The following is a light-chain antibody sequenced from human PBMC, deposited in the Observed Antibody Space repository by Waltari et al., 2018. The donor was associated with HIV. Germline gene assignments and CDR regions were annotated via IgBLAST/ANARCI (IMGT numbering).Light chain of an antibody. Sequence: QSVLTQPPSASGTSGQRVTISCSGSSSNIGSNTVHWYQPLPGTAPKLLIYRNNQRPSGVPDRFSGSKSGTSASLAISGLQSEDEADYYCAAWDDSLNGYVFGTGTKVTVL. CDR1: SSNIGSNT. CDR3: AAWDDSLNGYV. V-gene: IGLV1-44*01. CDR2: RNN. J-gene: IGLJ1*01.